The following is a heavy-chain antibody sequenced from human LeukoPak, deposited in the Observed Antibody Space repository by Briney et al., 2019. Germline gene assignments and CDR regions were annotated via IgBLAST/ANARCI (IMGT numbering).Heavy chain of an antibody. D-gene: IGHD5-24*01. Sequence: GGSLRLSCAVSGFKFNSYWMNWVRQVPGKGLVWVAHINTHGNTANYADSVKGRFTISRDNAKSTLYLQMNSLRAEDAAIYYCVRDNAYTFDYWGHGTLVTVSS. CDR2: INTHGNTA. J-gene: IGHJ4*01. CDR1: GFKFNSYW. V-gene: IGHV3-74*01. CDR3: VRDNAYTFDY.